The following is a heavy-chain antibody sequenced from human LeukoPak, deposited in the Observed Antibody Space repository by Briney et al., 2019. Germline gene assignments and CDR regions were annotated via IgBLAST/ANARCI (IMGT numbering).Heavy chain of an antibody. CDR1: GGSFSGYY. V-gene: IGHV4-34*01. D-gene: IGHD3-10*01. CDR3: ARDRNYYGSGSYPRAGYFQH. Sequence: SETLSLTCAVYGGSFSGYYWSWIRQPPGKGLEWIGEINHSGSINYNPSLKSRVTISVDTSKNQFSLKLSSVTAADTAVYYCARDRNYYGSGSYPRAGYFQHWGQGTLVTVSS. CDR2: INHSGSI. J-gene: IGHJ1*01.